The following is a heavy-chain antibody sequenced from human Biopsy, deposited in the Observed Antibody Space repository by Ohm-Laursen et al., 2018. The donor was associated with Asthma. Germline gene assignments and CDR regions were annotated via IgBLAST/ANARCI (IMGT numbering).Heavy chain of an antibody. J-gene: IGHJ4*02. V-gene: IGHV4-30-4*01. CDR2: IYSSGDT. CDR1: GGSISSDDYY. Sequence: SQTLSLTCTVSGGSISSDDYYWSWIRQAPGKGLEWIAYIYSSGDTYYSPSLKSRVSISLDTSKNQFSLRLTSVTAADTAVYYCARDRAMISENWGQGTLVTVSS. CDR3: ARDRAMISEN. D-gene: IGHD3-22*01.